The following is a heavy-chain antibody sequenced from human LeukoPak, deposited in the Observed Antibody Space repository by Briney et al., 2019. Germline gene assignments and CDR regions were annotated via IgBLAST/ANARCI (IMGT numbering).Heavy chain of an antibody. D-gene: IGHD3-9*01. CDR2: IYYSGTT. CDR1: GGSISSGDYY. CDR3: ARDVRTINVLTGYYRPYYFDY. Sequence: SETLSLTCTVSGGSISSGDYYWSWIRQPPGKGLEWIGYIYYSGTTYYNPSLKSRVTISLDTSKNQFSLKLTSVSAADTAVYYCARDVRTINVLTGYYRPYYFDYWGQGTLVTVSS. J-gene: IGHJ4*02. V-gene: IGHV4-30-4*02.